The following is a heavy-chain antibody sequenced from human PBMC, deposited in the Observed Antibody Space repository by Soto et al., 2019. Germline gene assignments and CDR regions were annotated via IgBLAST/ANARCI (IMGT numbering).Heavy chain of an antibody. CDR1: GFTFSSYA. J-gene: IGHJ6*02. Sequence: GGSLRLSCAASGFTFSSYAMHWVRQAPGKGLEWVAVISYDGSNKYYADSVKGRFTTSRDNSKNTLYLQMNSLRAEDTAVYYCARDTGRNYGMDVWGQGTTVTVSS. CDR3: ARDTGRNYGMDV. CDR2: ISYDGSNK. V-gene: IGHV3-30-3*01. D-gene: IGHD3-10*01.